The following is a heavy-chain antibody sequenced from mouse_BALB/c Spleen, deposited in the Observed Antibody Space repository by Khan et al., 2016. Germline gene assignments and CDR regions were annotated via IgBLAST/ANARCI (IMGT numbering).Heavy chain of an antibody. CDR3: ARAAAWFAY. CDR2: INPSTGYT. CDR1: GYTFTSYW. J-gene: IGHJ3*01. Sequence: QVQLQQSGAELAKPGASVKMSCKASGYTFTSYWMHWVKQRPGQGLEWIGYINPSTGYTEYNQKFKDKATLTADKSSNTAYMQLSSLTSEDSAVYYGARAAAWFAYWGQGTLVTVSA. V-gene: IGHV1-7*01. D-gene: IGHD3-3*01.